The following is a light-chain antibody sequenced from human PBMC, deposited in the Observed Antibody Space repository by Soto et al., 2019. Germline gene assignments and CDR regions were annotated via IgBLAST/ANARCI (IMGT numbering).Light chain of an antibody. CDR2: DAS. V-gene: IGKV1-33*01. J-gene: IGKJ5*01. CDR1: QNMNNY. CDR3: QQYENLPT. Sequence: DIKMSQSPSSLSASVGDRFTMTFQASQNMNNYLNCYQQKPGRAPKLLIYDASNLEAGVPSRFRGSGSGTDFTFTISRLQPEDIATYYCQQYENLPTFGQGTRLEIK.